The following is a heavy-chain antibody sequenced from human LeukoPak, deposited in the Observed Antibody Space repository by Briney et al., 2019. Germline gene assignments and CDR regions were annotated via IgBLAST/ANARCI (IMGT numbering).Heavy chain of an antibody. D-gene: IGHD2-2*01. J-gene: IGHJ5*02. V-gene: IGHV4-38-2*02. CDR3: ARDWGCSSTSCFRGWFDP. CDR1: GYSISSGYY. CDR2: IYHSGST. Sequence: SETLSLTCTVSGYSISSGYYWGWIRQPPGKGLEWIGSIYHSGSTYYNPSLKSRVTISVDTSKNQFSLKLSSVTAADTAVYYCARDWGCSSTSCFRGWFDPWGQGTLVTVSS.